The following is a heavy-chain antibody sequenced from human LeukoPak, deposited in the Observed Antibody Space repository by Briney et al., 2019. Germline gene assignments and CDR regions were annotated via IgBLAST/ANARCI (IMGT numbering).Heavy chain of an antibody. J-gene: IGHJ4*02. V-gene: IGHV3-64*01. CDR1: GFTFSSYA. CDR3: ARGLCRSTSCYSGY. Sequence: GGSLRLSCAASGFTFSSYAMHWVRQAPGKGLEYVSAISSNGGSTYYANSVKGRFTISRDNSKNTLYLQMGSLRAEDMAVYYCARGLCRSTSCYSGYWGQGTLVTVSS. D-gene: IGHD2-2*02. CDR2: ISSNGGST.